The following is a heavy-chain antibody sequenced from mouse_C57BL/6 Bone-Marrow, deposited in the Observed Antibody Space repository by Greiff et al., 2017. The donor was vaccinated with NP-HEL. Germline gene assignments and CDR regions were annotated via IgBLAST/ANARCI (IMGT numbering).Heavy chain of an antibody. Sequence: EVKLQESGAELVRPGASVKLSCTASGFNIKDDYMHWVKQRPEQGLEWIGWIDPENGDTESASKFQGKATITADTSSNTAYLQLSSLTSEDTAVYYCTTSGGFPDVWGTGTTVTVAS. V-gene: IGHV14-4*01. CDR2: IDPENGDT. CDR3: TTSGGFPDV. CDR1: GFNIKDDY. J-gene: IGHJ1*03.